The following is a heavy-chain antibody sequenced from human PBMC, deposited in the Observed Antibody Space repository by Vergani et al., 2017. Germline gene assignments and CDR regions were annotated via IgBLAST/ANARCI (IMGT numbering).Heavy chain of an antibody. CDR1: GGSISSYY. D-gene: IGHD3-3*01. V-gene: IGHV4-59*01. J-gene: IGHJ4*02. Sequence: QVQLQESGPGLVKPSETLSLTCTVSGGSISSYYWSWIRQPPGKGLEWIGYIYYSGSTNYNPTLKSRVTISVDTSKNQFSLKLSSVTAADTAVYYCARDWHRDYDFWSCYGHAFDIWGQGILVTVSS. CDR3: ARDWHRDYDFWSCYGHAFDI. CDR2: IYYSGST.